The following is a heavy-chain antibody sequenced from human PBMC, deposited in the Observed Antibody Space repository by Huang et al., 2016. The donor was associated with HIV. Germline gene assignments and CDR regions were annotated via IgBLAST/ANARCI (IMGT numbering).Heavy chain of an antibody. V-gene: IGHV3-30*18. CDR1: GFTFSSYG. CDR2: ISYEGSNK. J-gene: IGHJ4*02. Sequence: QVQLVESGGGVVQPGRSLRLSCAASGFTFSSYGMHWVRPAPGKGLEWVAVISYEGSNKYYADTVKGRFTISRDNSKNTLYLQMNSLRAEDTAVYYCAKGGHPRTIAAAAYWGQGTLVTVSS. CDR3: AKGGHPRTIAAAAY. D-gene: IGHD6-13*01.